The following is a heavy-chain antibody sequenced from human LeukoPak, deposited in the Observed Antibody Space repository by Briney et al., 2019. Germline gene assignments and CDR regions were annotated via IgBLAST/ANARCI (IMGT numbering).Heavy chain of an antibody. Sequence: GGSLRLSCAASGFTFSSYAMSWVRQAPGKGLEWVSAISGSGGSTYYADSVKGRFTISRDNSKNTLYLQMNSLRAEDTAVYHCAKDLVPYYYYGMDVWGKGTTVTVSP. J-gene: IGHJ6*04. CDR1: GFTFSSYA. V-gene: IGHV3-23*01. CDR2: ISGSGGST. CDR3: AKDLVPYYYYGMDV.